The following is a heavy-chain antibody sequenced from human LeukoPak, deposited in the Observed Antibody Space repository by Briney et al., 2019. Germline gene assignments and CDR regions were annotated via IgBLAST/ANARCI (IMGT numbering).Heavy chain of an antibody. CDR3: ARDSPRIEY. CDR2: IYYSGST. CDR1: GGSISSSSYY. V-gene: IGHV4-39*07. Sequence: PSETLSLTCTVSGGSISSSSYYGGWIRQPPGKGLEWIGSIYYSGSTYYNPSLKSRVTISVDTSKNQFSLKLSSVTAADTAVYYCARDSPRIEYWGQGTLVTVSS. J-gene: IGHJ4*02.